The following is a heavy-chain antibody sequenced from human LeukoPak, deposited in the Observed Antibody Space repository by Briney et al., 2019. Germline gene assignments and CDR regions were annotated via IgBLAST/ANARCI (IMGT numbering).Heavy chain of an antibody. D-gene: IGHD5-24*01. Sequence: SETLSLTCAVYGGSFSGYYWSWIRQPPGKGLEWIGYIYYSGSTNYNPSLKSRVTISVDTSKNQFSLKLSSVTAADTAVYYCARDRGRDGYNPWYYYGMDVWGQGTTVTVS. CDR1: GGSFSGYY. J-gene: IGHJ6*02. V-gene: IGHV4-59*01. CDR2: IYYSGST. CDR3: ARDRGRDGYNPWYYYGMDV.